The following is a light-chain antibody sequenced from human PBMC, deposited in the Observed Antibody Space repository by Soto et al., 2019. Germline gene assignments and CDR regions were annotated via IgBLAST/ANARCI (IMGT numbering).Light chain of an antibody. V-gene: IGKV3-20*01. CDR2: GAS. J-gene: IGKJ1*01. CDR1: QSVSSSY. CDR3: QQYGSSRGT. Sequence: EIVLTQSPGTLSLSPGERATLSCRASQSVSSSYLAWYQQKPGQAPRLLIYGASSRSTGIPDRLSGSGSGTDFTHTISRLGPEDFAVYYGQQYGSSRGTFGQGTKVEIK.